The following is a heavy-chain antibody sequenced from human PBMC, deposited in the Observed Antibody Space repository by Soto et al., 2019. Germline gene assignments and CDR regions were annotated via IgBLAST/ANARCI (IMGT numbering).Heavy chain of an antibody. V-gene: IGHV4-31*03. CDR1: GGSISSGGYY. CDR2: IYYSGNT. Sequence: QVQLQESGPGLVKPSQTLSLTCTVSGGSISSGGYYWSWIRQHPGKGLEWIGYIYYSGNTYYNPSLKSRVTISVDTSKNQFSLKLSSVTAADTAVYYCARATMVRDEDYYYGMDVWGQGTTVTVSS. D-gene: IGHD3-10*01. CDR3: ARATMVRDEDYYYGMDV. J-gene: IGHJ6*02.